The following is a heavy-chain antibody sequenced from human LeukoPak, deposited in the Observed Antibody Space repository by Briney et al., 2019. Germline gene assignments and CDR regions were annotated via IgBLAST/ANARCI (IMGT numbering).Heavy chain of an antibody. CDR3: ARDNIAAAGRDNWFDP. J-gene: IGHJ5*02. V-gene: IGHV1-18*01. CDR2: ISAYNGNT. D-gene: IGHD6-13*01. Sequence: GASVKVSCKASGYTFTSYGIRWVRQAPGQGLEWMGWISAYNGNTNYAQKLQGRVTMTTDTSTSTAYMELRSLRSDDTAVYYCARDNIAAAGRDNWFDPWGQGTLVTVSS. CDR1: GYTFTSYG.